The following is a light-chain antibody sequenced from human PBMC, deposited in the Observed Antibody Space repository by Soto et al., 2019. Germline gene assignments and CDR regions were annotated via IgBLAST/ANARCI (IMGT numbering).Light chain of an antibody. V-gene: IGLV3-21*04. Sequence: SYELTQPPSVSVAPGKTAKITCGGNNIGSKSVHWYQQKPGQAPVLVIYYDSDRPSGIPERFSGSNSGNTATLTISRVEAGDEADYDCQVWDSSSDRHVVFGGGTQLTV. CDR3: QVWDSSSDRHVV. CDR1: NIGSKS. J-gene: IGLJ2*01. CDR2: YDS.